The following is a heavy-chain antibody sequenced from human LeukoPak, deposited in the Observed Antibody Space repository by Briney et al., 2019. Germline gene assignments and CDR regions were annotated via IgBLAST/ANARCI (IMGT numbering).Heavy chain of an antibody. V-gene: IGHV3-30*18. Sequence: GGSLRLSCAASGFTFSSYAMSWVRQAPGKGLEWVAVISYDGSNKYYADSVKGRFTISRDNSKNTLYLQMNSLRAEDTAVYYCAKDAAAYYDFWSGYMTTGYYGMDVWGQGTTVTVSS. CDR3: AKDAAAYYDFWSGYMTTGYYGMDV. CDR2: ISYDGSNK. J-gene: IGHJ6*02. CDR1: GFTFSSYA. D-gene: IGHD3-3*01.